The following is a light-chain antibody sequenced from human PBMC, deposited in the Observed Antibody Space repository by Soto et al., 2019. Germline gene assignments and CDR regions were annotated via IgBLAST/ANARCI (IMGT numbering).Light chain of an antibody. J-gene: IGKJ1*01. Sequence: EIVFPQSPGTLSFSPGDRATLSCMASQSVSSYLAWYQQKPGQAPRLLIYDASNRATGIPARFSGSGSGTDFTLTISSLEPEDFAVYYCQQRSNWLWTFGQGTKVDIK. CDR2: DAS. V-gene: IGKV3-11*01. CDR1: QSVSSY. CDR3: QQRSNWLWT.